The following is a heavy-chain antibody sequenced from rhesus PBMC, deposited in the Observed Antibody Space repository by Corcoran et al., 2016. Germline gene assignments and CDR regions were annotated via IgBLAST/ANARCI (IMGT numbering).Heavy chain of an antibody. J-gene: IGHJ6*01. CDR1: GGSIRSNY. V-gene: IGHV4-160*01. CDR2: IYGSGGST. Sequence: QVQLQESGPGLVKPSETLSLTCAVSGGSIRSNYWSWIRQAPGKGLEWSGRIYGSGGSTDYNPTLKSRVTISTDTSKNQFSLKLSSVTAADMAVYYCARDLSTYGLDSWGQGVVVTVSS. CDR3: ARDLSTYGLDS.